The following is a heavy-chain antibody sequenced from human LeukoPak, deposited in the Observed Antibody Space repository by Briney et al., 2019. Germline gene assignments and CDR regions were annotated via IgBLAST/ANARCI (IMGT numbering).Heavy chain of an antibody. D-gene: IGHD6-19*01. V-gene: IGHV4-31*03. CDR1: GGSISSGGYY. Sequence: SETLSPTCTVSGGSISSGGYYWSWIRQHPGQGLEWIGYIYYSGSTYYNPSLKSRVTISVDTSKNQFSLKLSSVTAADTAVYYCARDAVAVAGTFDYWGQGTLVTVSS. J-gene: IGHJ4*02. CDR3: ARDAVAVAGTFDY. CDR2: IYYSGST.